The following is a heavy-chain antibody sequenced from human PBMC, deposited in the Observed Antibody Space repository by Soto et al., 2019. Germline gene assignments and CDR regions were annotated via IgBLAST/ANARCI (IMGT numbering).Heavy chain of an antibody. Sequence: ASVKVSCKVSGYTLTELSMHWVRQAPGKGLEWMGGFDPDDGETIYAQKFQGRVTMTEDTSTDTAYMELSSLRSEDTAVYYCATDSAYRTNGVCYSVAFDIWGQGTMVTVSS. D-gene: IGHD2-8*01. J-gene: IGHJ3*02. V-gene: IGHV1-24*01. CDR1: GYTLTELS. CDR2: FDPDDGET. CDR3: ATDSAYRTNGVCYSVAFDI.